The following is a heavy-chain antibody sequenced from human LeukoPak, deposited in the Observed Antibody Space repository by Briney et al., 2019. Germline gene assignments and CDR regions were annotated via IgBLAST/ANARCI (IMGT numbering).Heavy chain of an antibody. D-gene: IGHD3-10*01. CDR2: IIPIFGTA. J-gene: IGHJ4*02. V-gene: IGHV1-69*13. CDR3: ARGRGVVVRGVIIMGGFDY. CDR1: GGTFSSYA. Sequence: ASVKVSCKASGGTFSSYAISWVRQAPGQGLEWMGGIIPIFGTANYAQKCQGRVTITADECTSTAYMEVSSLRSEDTAVYYCARGRGVVVRGVIIMGGFDYWGQGTLVTVSS.